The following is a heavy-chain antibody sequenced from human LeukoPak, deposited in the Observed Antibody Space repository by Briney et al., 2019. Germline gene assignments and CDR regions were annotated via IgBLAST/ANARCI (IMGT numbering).Heavy chain of an antibody. CDR3: TTSYYYDSSGYSYYMDV. CDR1: GFPFNNAW. V-gene: IGHV3-15*01. Sequence: PGGSLRLSCAASGFPFNNAWMSWVRQAPGKGLEWVGRIKSKTDGGTTDYAAPVKGRFTISRDDSKNTLYLQMNSLKTEDTAVYYCTTSYYYDSSGYSYYMDVWGKGTTVTVSS. CDR2: IKSKTDGGTT. D-gene: IGHD3-22*01. J-gene: IGHJ6*03.